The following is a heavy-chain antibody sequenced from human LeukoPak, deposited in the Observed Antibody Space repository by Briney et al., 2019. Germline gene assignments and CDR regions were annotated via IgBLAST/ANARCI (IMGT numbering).Heavy chain of an antibody. CDR1: GASISDYY. V-gene: IGHV4-59*12. J-gene: IGHJ4*02. D-gene: IGHD7-27*01. Sequence: SETLSLTCTVSGASISDYYWSWTRQPPGKGLEWIEFFSNSGTTNYNPSLKSRVTMSVDTSKNQFSLKLSSVTAADTAVYYCARGSNWGDYWGQGTLVTVSS. CDR2: FSNSGTT. CDR3: ARGSNWGDY.